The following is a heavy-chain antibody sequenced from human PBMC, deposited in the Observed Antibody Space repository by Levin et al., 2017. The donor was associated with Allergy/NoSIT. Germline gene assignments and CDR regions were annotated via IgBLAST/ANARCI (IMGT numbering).Heavy chain of an antibody. D-gene: IGHD3-3*01. J-gene: IGHJ4*02. V-gene: IGHV3-23*01. CDR1: GFTFSSYA. CDR2: ISGSGGST. CDR3: AEHSPMELRFLEWLFSR. Sequence: ETLSLTCAASGFTFSSYAMSWVRQAPGKGLEWVSAISGSGGSTYYADSVKGRFTISRDNSKNTLYLQMNSLRAEDTAVYYCAEHSPMELRFLEWLFSRWGQGTLVTVSS.